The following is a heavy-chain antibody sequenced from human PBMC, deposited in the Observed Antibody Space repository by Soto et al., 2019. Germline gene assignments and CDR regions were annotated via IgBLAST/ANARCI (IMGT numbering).Heavy chain of an antibody. CDR2: IHQSGNT. V-gene: IGHV4-59*08. CDR3: ARRYGVYFDY. CDR1: GGSISTYY. Sequence: SETLSLTCTVSGGSISTYYWSWIRQPPGKGLEWIGFIHQSGNTKYNPSLKSRVTISVDTSKNQFSLKLSSVTAADTAVYYCARRYGVYFDYWGQGTLVTVSS. D-gene: IGHD4-17*01. J-gene: IGHJ4*02.